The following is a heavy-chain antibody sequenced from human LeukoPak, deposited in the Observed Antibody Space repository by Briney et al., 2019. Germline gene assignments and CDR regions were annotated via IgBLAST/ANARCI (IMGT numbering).Heavy chain of an antibody. CDR3: ATYCFSTTCLFDF. V-gene: IGHV3-23*01. CDR1: GFTFSTYA. CDR2: ISTSGGDT. D-gene: IGHD2-2*01. J-gene: IGHJ4*02. Sequence: GGSLRLSCAASGFTFSTYAMSWVRQAPGKGLEWVSAISTSGGDTYYADSVKGRFTISRDNSKNTLSLQMNSLRAEDTAVYYCATYCFSTTCLFDFWGQGTLVTVSS.